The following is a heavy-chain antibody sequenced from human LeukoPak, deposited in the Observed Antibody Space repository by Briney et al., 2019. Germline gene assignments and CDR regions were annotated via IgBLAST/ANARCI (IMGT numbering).Heavy chain of an antibody. J-gene: IGHJ4*02. CDR3: ARGSGTNFYFDY. Sequence: PGRSLRLSCAASGFTFSSYAMHWVRQAPGKGLEWVAVISYDGSNKYYADSVKGRFTISRDNSKNTLYLQMNSLRAEDTAVYYCARGSGTNFYFDYWGQGTLVTVSS. CDR2: ISYDGSNK. V-gene: IGHV3-30-3*01. CDR1: GFTFSSYA. D-gene: IGHD4/OR15-4a*01.